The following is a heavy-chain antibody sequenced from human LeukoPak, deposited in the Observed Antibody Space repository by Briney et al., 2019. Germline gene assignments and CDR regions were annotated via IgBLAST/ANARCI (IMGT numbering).Heavy chain of an antibody. CDR1: GFTLSSNY. J-gene: IGHJ4*02. Sequence: GGSLRLSCAASGFTLSSNYMNWVRQAPGKGLEWVSVIYSGGSTYYADSVKGRFTISRDNSKNILYLQVNSLRAEDTAVYYCAKMSVYGDSGYWGQGTLVTVSS. CDR2: IYSGGST. D-gene: IGHD4-17*01. V-gene: IGHV3-66*01. CDR3: AKMSVYGDSGY.